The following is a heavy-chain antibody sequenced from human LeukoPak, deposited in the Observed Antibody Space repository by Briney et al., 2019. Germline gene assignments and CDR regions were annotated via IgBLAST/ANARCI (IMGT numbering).Heavy chain of an antibody. V-gene: IGHV4-30-4*08. Sequence: SQTLSLTCTVSGGSISSGDYYWSWIRQPPGKGLEWIGYIYYSGSTYYNPSLKSRVTISVDTSKKQFSLKLSSVTAADTAVYYCARITDRTIFGEIMHGFDIWGQGTPVTVSS. J-gene: IGHJ3*02. CDR3: ARITDRTIFGEIMHGFDI. D-gene: IGHD3-3*01. CDR2: IYYSGST. CDR1: GGSISSGDYY.